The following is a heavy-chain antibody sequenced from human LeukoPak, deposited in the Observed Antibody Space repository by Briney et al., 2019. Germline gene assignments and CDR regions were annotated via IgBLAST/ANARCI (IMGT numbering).Heavy chain of an antibody. CDR1: GYXFTSYW. CDR2: IDPGDSDT. D-gene: IGHD3-10*01. CDR3: ARAYHGSGRYFHY. Sequence: GESLKISCKGSGYXFTSYWIAWVRQMPGKGLEWMGSIDPGDSDTRYSPYFQGQVTISADKSISTAYLQWSSLNASDTAMYYCARAYHGSGRYFHYWGQGTLVTVSS. J-gene: IGHJ4*02. V-gene: IGHV5-51*01.